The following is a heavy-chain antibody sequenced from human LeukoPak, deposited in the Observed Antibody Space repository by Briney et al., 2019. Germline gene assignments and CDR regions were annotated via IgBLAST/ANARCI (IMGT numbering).Heavy chain of an antibody. CDR1: GFTFSNHW. CDR3: ARGGGLDV. D-gene: IGHD3-16*01. CDR2: INRGGSRT. Sequence: PGGSLRLSCAASGFTFSNHWMHWVRQAPGKGLMWVSRINRGGSRTDYADSVKGRFTISRDNAKNSLYLQMSNLRAEDTAVYFCARGGGLDVWGQGATVTVSS. J-gene: IGHJ6*02. V-gene: IGHV3-74*01.